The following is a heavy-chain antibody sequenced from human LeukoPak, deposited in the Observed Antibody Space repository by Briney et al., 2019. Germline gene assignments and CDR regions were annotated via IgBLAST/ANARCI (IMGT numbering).Heavy chain of an antibody. CDR3: ARDLVAARPD. D-gene: IGHD6-6*01. V-gene: IGHV3-53*01. CDR2: IYRDGKT. Sequence: GGSLRLSCAASGFSVSSSYMNWVRQAPGKGLEWVSIIYRDGKTFYADYVKGRFTISRDSSKNTLYLQMNSLRAEDTAVYYCARDLVAARPDWGQGTLVTVSS. CDR1: GFSVSSSY. J-gene: IGHJ4*02.